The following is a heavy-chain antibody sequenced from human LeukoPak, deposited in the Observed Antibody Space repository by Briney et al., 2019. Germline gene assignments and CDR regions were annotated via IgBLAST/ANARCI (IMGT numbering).Heavy chain of an antibody. CDR3: ARDLNPWDFQH. D-gene: IGHD1-26*01. Sequence: PGGSLRLSCAASGFTFSSYVMKWVRQAPGKGLEWVSAISSSSSYIYYAGSVKGRFTISRDNAKNSLFLQMNSLRAEDTAVYYCARDLNPWDFQHWGQGTLVTVSS. CDR1: GFTFSSYV. J-gene: IGHJ1*01. V-gene: IGHV3-21*06. CDR2: ISSSSSYI.